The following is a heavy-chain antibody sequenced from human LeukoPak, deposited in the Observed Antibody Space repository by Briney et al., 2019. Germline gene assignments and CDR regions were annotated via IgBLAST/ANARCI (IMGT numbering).Heavy chain of an antibody. CDR3: ARRWLQLDYFDY. D-gene: IGHD5-24*01. CDR1: GFTFSSYG. Sequence: SGGSLRLSCAASGFTFSSYGMHWVRQAPGKGLEWVAFIRYDGSNKYYADSVKGRFTISRDNSKNTLYLQMNSLRAEDTAVYYCARRWLQLDYFDYWGQGTLVTVSS. CDR2: IRYDGSNK. V-gene: IGHV3-30*02. J-gene: IGHJ4*02.